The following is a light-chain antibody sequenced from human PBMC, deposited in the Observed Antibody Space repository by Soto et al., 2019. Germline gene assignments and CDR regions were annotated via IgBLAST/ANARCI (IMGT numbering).Light chain of an antibody. CDR2: WAS. CDR3: QQYYSTPTWT. CDR1: QSVLFRSNNKNY. J-gene: IGKJ1*01. Sequence: DIVMTQSPDSLAVSLGERATINCKSSQSVLFRSNNKNYLAWYQQKPGQPPKLLIYWASTRESGVPDRFSGSGSGTDFTLTISILQAEDVAVYYCQQYYSTPTWTFGQGTKVEIK. V-gene: IGKV4-1*01.